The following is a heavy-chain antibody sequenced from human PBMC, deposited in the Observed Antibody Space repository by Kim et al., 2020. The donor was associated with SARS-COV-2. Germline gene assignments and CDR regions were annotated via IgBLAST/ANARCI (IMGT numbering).Heavy chain of an antibody. D-gene: IGHD3-22*01. CDR3: ANVAPIDDSSGYSDY. CDR1: GFTFDDYA. V-gene: IGHV3-43*02. Sequence: GGSLRLSCAASGFTFDDYAMHWVRQAPQKGLEWVSLISADGGVTYYADSVRGRFTISSDNSKNSLFLQMNSLRIEDTAFYYCANVAPIDDSSGYSDYWGQGALVTVSS. CDR2: ISADGGVT. J-gene: IGHJ4*02.